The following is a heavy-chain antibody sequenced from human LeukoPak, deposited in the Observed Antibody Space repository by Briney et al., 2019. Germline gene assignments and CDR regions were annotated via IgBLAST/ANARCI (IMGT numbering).Heavy chain of an antibody. V-gene: IGHV3-7*01. CDR3: AGPDSSGLFDY. D-gene: IGHD6-19*01. J-gene: IGHJ4*02. CDR1: GFTFSSYW. Sequence: PGGSLRLSCAASGFTFSSYWMSWVRQAPGKGLEWVANIKQDGSEKYYVDSVKGRFTISRDNAKNSLYLQMNSLRAEDTAVYYCAGPDSSGLFDYWGQGTLVTVSS. CDR2: IKQDGSEK.